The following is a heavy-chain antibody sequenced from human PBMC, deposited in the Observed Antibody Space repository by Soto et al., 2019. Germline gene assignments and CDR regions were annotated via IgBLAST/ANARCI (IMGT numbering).Heavy chain of an antibody. D-gene: IGHD2-15*01. CDR2: IIPIFGTA. CDR1: GGTFSSYA. J-gene: IGHJ6*02. Sequence: QVQLVQSGAEVKKPGSSVKVSCKASGGTFSSYAISWVRQAPGQGLEWMGGIIPIFGTANYAQKFQGRVTITADESTSTAYMELSSLSSEDTAVYYCARVPVASYYYYYYGMDVWGQGTTVTVSS. CDR3: ARVPVASYYYYYYGMDV. V-gene: IGHV1-69*01.